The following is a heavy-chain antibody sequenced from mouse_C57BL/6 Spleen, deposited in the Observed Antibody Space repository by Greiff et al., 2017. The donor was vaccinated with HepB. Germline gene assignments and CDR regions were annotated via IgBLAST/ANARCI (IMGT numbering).Heavy chain of an antibody. V-gene: IGHV7-3*01. J-gene: IGHJ2*01. CDR1: GFTFTDYY. CDR3: ARYYSNLFDY. CDR2: IRNKANGYTT. Sequence: EVKVEESGGGLVQPGGSLSLSCAASGFTFTDYYMSWVRQPPGKALEWLGFIRNKANGYTTEYSASVKGRFTISRDNSQSILYLQMNALRAEDSATYYCARYYSNLFDYWGQGTTLTVSS. D-gene: IGHD2-5*01.